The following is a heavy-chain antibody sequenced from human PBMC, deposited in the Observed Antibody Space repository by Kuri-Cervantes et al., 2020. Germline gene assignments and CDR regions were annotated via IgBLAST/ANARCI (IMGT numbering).Heavy chain of an antibody. CDR1: GGSISSGGYS. D-gene: IGHD4-17*01. CDR3: ARKNYGDYFDY. J-gene: IGHJ4*02. V-gene: IGHV4-30-2*01. Sequence: SQTLSLTCAVSGGSISSGGYSWSWIRQPPGKGLEWIGYIYHSGSTCYNPSLKSRVTISVDRSKNQFSLKLSSVTAADTAVYYCARKNYGDYFDYWGQGTLVTVSS. CDR2: IYHSGST.